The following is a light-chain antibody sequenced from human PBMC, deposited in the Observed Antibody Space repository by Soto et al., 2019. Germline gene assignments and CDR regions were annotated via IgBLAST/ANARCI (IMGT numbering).Light chain of an antibody. CDR2: DVS. J-gene: IGLJ1*01. CDR3: SSYTSSSTS. V-gene: IGLV2-14*01. CDR1: SSDVGGYNY. Sequence: QSVLTQPASVSGSPGQSITISCTGTSSDVGGYNYVSWYQQHPGKAPKLMIYDVSNRPSGVSNRFSGSKSGNTASLTISGLQAEDEADYNCSSYTSSSTSFGTGTKVTVL.